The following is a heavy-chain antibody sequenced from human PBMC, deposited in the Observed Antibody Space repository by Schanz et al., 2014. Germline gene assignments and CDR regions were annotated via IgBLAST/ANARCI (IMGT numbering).Heavy chain of an antibody. V-gene: IGHV3-23*04. CDR1: GFTFSTFA. J-gene: IGHJ2*01. CDR3: AKDAPYPFDL. Sequence: EVQLVESGGDLVQPGGSLRLSCSASGFTFSTFAMHWVRQAPGKGLEWVSSISGDHRNTFYADSVKGRFTISRDNSKNTLYLQMNSLRAEDTAIYYCAKDAPYPFDLWGRGTLVTVSS. CDR2: ISGDHRNT.